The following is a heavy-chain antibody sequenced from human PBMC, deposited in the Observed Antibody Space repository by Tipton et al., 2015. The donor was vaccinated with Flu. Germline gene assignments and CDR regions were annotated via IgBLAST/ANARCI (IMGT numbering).Heavy chain of an antibody. V-gene: IGHV1-69*01. CDR3: ARAPLAFEYFDY. CDR1: GGTFSSYA. CDR2: IIPIFGTA. Sequence: QLVQSGAEVKKPGSSVKVSCKASGGTFSSYAISWVRQAPGQGLEWMGGIIPIFGTANYAQKFQGRVTITADESTSTAYMELSSVGSEDTAGYYGARAPLAFEYFDYWGQGTLATVSS. J-gene: IGHJ4*02.